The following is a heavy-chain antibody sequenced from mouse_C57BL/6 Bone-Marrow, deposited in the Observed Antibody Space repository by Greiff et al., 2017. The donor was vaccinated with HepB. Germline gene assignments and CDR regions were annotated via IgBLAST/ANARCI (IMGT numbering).Heavy chain of an antibody. CDR1: GYTFTSYW. D-gene: IGHD2-12*01. CDR2: IHPNSGST. V-gene: IGHV1-64*01. CDR3: ARKLLHFFDY. Sequence: QVQLKQPGAELVKPGASVKLSCKASGYTFTSYWMHWVKQRPGQGLEWIGMIHPNSGSTNYNEKFKSKATLTVDKSSSTAYMQLSSLTSEDSAVYYCARKLLHFFDYWGQGTTLTVSS. J-gene: IGHJ2*01.